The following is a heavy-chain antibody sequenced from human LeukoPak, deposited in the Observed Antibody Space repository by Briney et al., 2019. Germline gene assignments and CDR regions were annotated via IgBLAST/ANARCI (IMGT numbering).Heavy chain of an antibody. V-gene: IGHV1-18*01. J-gene: IGHJ3*02. D-gene: IGHD2-2*01. CDR3: ARFALDCSSTSCFLDI. Sequence: GASVKVSCKASGYTFTSYGINWVRQAPGQGLEWMGWISAYNGNTNYAQKLQGRVTMTTDTSTSTAYMELRSLRSDDTAVYYCARFALDCSSTSCFLDIWGQGTMVTVSS. CDR1: GYTFTSYG. CDR2: ISAYNGNT.